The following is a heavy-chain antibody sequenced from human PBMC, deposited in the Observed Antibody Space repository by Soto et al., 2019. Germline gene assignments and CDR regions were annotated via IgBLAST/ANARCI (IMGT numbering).Heavy chain of an antibody. CDR1: GGSIDNSHSF. D-gene: IGHD2-15*01. J-gene: IGHJ4*02. CDR2: IYYSGST. CDR3: AGFVVPASRNSDFDY. Sequence: SETLSLTCDVSGGSIDNSHSFWGWVRQPPGRGLEFLGNIYYSGSTFYNPSLRSRVTLSVDTSKNQFSLRLNSVTVADTAVYFCAGFVVPASRNSDFDYWGQGTLVTVSS. V-gene: IGHV4-39*01.